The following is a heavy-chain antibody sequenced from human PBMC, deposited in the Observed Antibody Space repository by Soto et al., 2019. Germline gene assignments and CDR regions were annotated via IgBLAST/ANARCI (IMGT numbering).Heavy chain of an antibody. J-gene: IGHJ6*02. Sequence: GGSLRLSCAASGFTFSNYDMHWVRQATGKGLEWVSGIGIVGDTYYPGSVKGRFTISRENAKNSLYLQMNSLRAGDTAVYYCARGPVGATPDYYYYYGMDVWGQGTTVTVSS. D-gene: IGHD1-26*01. CDR3: ARGPVGATPDYYYYYGMDV. CDR2: IGIVGDT. CDR1: GFTFSNYD. V-gene: IGHV3-13*04.